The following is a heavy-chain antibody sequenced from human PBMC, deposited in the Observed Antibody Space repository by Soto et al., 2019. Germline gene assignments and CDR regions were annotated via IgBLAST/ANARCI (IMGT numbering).Heavy chain of an antibody. D-gene: IGHD3-22*01. V-gene: IGHV1-58*01. J-gene: IGHJ4*02. CDR1: GFTFTSSS. CDR3: AAGDSSGYYGG. Sequence: QMQLVQSGPEVKKPGTSVKVSCKASGFTFTSSSVQWVRQARGQRLEWIGWITVGTGNTNYAQKFQERVTITRDMSTSTAYMELSNLRSEDTAVYYCAAGDSSGYYGGWGRGPQVTVSS. CDR2: ITVGTGNT.